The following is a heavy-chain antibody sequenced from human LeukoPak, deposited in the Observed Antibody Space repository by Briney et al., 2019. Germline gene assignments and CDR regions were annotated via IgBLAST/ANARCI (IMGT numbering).Heavy chain of an antibody. D-gene: IGHD6-13*01. V-gene: IGHV1-3*01. CDR3: ATGRGLYSSSWYGNWFDP. J-gene: IGHJ5*02. Sequence: GASVKVSCKASGYTFTSYAMHWVRQAPGQRLEWMGWINAGNGNTKYSQKFQGRVTITADESTSTAYMELSSLRSEDTAVYYCATGRGLYSSSWYGNWFDPWGQGTLVTVSS. CDR2: INAGNGNT. CDR1: GYTFTSYA.